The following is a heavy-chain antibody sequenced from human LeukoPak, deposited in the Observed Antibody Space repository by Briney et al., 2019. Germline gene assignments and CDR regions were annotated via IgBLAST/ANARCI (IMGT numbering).Heavy chain of an antibody. CDR2: FDPEDGET. D-gene: IGHD3-22*01. CDR3: ATPPYDSSGLSDY. CDR1: GYTLTELS. J-gene: IGHJ4*02. Sequence: ASVKVSCKVSGYTLTELSMHWVRQAPGKGLGGVGGFDPEDGETIYAQKFQGRVTMTEDTSTDTAYMELSSLRSEDTAVYYCATPPYDSSGLSDYWGQGTLVTVSS. V-gene: IGHV1-24*01.